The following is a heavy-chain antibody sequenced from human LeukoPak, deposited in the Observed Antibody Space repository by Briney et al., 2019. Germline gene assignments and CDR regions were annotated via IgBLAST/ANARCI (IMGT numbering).Heavy chain of an antibody. J-gene: IGHJ4*02. CDR2: VCYNGAT. V-gene: IGHV4-59*01. D-gene: IGHD3-16*01. CDR1: GDSISSYF. CDR3: ATSGGFNSPRHY. Sequence: SETLSLTCSVSGDSISSYFWAWIRQPPGKGLEWIGYVCYNGATNYNPSLRNRVAISIDTSKNQFSLKLNSATAADTAVYYCATSGGFNSPRHYWGQGTLVTVSS.